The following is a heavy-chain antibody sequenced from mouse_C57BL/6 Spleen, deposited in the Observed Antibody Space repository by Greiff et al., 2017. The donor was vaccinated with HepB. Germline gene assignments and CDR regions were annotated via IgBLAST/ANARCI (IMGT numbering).Heavy chain of an antibody. CDR2: ISGGGGNT. CDR3: ARQGGYDEAMDY. CDR1: GFTFSSYT. V-gene: IGHV5-9*01. J-gene: IGHJ4*01. Sequence: EVQVVESGGGLVKPGGSLKLSCAASGFTFSSYTMSWVRQTPEKRLEWVATISGGGGNTYYPDSVKGRFTISRDNAKNTLYLQMSSLRSEDTALYYCARQGGYDEAMDYWGQGTSVTVSS. D-gene: IGHD2-2*01.